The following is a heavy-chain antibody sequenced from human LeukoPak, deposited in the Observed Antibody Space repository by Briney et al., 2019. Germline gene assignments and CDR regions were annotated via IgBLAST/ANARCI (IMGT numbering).Heavy chain of an antibody. J-gene: IGHJ6*03. CDR1: GYTFTSYG. CDR2: ISAYNANT. V-gene: IGHV1-18*01. Sequence: ASVKVSCKASGYTFTSYGITWVRQAPGQGLEWMGWISAYNANTNYAQKLQGRVTMTTDTSTSTAYMELRSLRSDDTAVYYCARGAPTLDYYYYMDVWGKGTTVTVSS. CDR3: ARGAPTLDYYYYMDV.